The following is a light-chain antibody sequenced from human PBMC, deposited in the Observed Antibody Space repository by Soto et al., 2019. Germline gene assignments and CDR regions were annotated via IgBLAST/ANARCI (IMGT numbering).Light chain of an antibody. J-gene: IGKJ4*01. CDR2: AAS. Sequence: DIQMTQSPSSLSASLGDSVTSXXRASQSISSYLNWYQQKPGKAPKIXIYAASSLQSGVPSRFSGSGSGTDFTLTISSLQPEDFATYYCQQSYSTPLTFGGGTKVDIK. CDR3: QQSYSTPLT. V-gene: IGKV1-39*01. CDR1: QSISSY.